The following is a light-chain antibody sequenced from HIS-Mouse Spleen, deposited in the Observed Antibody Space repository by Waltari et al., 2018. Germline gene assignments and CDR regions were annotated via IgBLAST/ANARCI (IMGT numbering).Light chain of an antibody. Sequence: QSALTQPRSVSGSPGQSVTISCTGTSSDVGGYNYVSWYQQHPGKAPKLMIYDVSKRPSEVPDRVSGSKSGNTASLTICRLQAEDEADYYCCSYAGSYTWVFGGGTKLTVL. V-gene: IGLV2-11*01. CDR2: DVS. CDR1: SSDVGGYNY. J-gene: IGLJ3*02. CDR3: CSYAGSYTWV.